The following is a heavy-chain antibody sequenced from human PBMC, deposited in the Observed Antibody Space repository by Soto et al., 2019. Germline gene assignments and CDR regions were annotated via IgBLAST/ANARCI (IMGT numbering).Heavy chain of an antibody. CDR3: ARHPERIAQIGWFDP. D-gene: IGHD6-13*01. V-gene: IGHV3-23*01. Sequence: GGSLRLSCAASGFTFSSYAMTWVRQAPGKGLEWVSAISGSDDSTYYADSVKGRFTISRDNSKNTLYLQMNSLRAEDTAVYYCARHPERIAQIGWFDPWGQGTLVTVFS. CDR2: ISGSDDST. J-gene: IGHJ5*02. CDR1: GFTFSSYA.